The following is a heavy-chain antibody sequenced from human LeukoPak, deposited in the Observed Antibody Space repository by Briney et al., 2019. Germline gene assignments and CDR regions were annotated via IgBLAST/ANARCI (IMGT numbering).Heavy chain of an antibody. Sequence: GGSLRLSCAASGFTFSSYEMNWVRRAPGKGLEWVSYIRSSSSIIYYAESVKGRFTISRDNAKNSLYLQMNSLRDEDTAVYYCTRGRGPDGYNYFDYWGQGTQVTVSS. CDR1: GFTFSSYE. V-gene: IGHV3-48*02. D-gene: IGHD5-24*01. CDR2: IRSSSSII. CDR3: TRGRGPDGYNYFDY. J-gene: IGHJ4*02.